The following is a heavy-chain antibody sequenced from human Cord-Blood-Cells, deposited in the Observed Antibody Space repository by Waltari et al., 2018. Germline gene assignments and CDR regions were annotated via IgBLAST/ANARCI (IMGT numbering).Heavy chain of an antibody. J-gene: IGHJ5*02. V-gene: IGHV1-2*02. CDR2: INPNSGGT. D-gene: IGHD2-2*01. CDR1: GYTFTGYY. CDR3: ARLGALNCSSTSCYGDA. Sequence: QVQLVQSGAEVKKPGASVKVSCKASGYTFTGYYMPWVRQAPGQGLEWMGWINPNSGGTNYAQKFQGRVTMTRDTSISTAYMELSRLRSDDTAVYYCARLGALNCSSTSCYGDAWGQGTLVTVSS.